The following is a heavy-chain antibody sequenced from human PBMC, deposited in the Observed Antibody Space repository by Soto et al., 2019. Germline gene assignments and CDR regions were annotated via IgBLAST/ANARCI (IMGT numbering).Heavy chain of an antibody. CDR1: GFSFDDYA. V-gene: IGHV3-30*03. CDR3: SRGTYYPQSSGLHADY. CDR2: ISSDGHHQ. D-gene: IGHD3-22*01. Sequence: GGSLRLSCATSGFSFDDYAMYWVRQAPGQGLEWVAIISSDGHHQFYLDNLRGRFTVSRDNSKNTLYLQMNSLRPEDTAVYYCSRGTYYPQSSGLHADYWGPGTVVTVSS. J-gene: IGHJ4*02.